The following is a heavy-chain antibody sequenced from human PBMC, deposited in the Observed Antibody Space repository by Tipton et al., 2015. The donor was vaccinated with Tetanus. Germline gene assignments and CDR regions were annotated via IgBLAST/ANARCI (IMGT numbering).Heavy chain of an antibody. Sequence: LRLSCTVSGGSINSDTFYWDWIRQTPGKALEWIGNIYYNGNTLQDPSLKSRVTMSLDKSKNQFSLKLRSVTAADTAFYYCARTAVNWFDPWGQGILVTVSS. CDR2: IYYNGNT. CDR1: GGSINSDTFY. J-gene: IGHJ5*02. CDR3: ARTAVNWFDP. V-gene: IGHV4-39*01. D-gene: IGHD2-21*02.